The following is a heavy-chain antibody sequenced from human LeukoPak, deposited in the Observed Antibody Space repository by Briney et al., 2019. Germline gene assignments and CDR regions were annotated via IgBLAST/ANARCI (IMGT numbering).Heavy chain of an antibody. CDR2: ISTSSSYI. V-gene: IGHV3-21*01. Sequence: GGSLRLSCAASGFTFSSYGMHWVRQAPGKGLEWVSFISTSSSYIYYADSVKGRFAISRDNAKNSLYLQMNSLRPEDTAVYYCVRGAAAVTRHLDYWGQGTLVTVSS. CDR3: VRGAAAVTRHLDY. CDR1: GFTFSSYG. J-gene: IGHJ4*02. D-gene: IGHD4-23*01.